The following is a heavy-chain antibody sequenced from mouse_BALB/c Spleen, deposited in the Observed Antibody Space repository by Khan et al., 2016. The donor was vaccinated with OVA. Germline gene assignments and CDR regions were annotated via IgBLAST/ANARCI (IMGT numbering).Heavy chain of an antibody. V-gene: IGHV2-6-2*01. CDR1: GFSLTNFG. J-gene: IGHJ1*01. CDR2: IWSDGST. CDR3: ARHRFGYFDV. Sequence: QVQLKQSGPDLVAPSQSLSITCTVSGFSLTNFGVHWVRQPPGKGLEWLVVIWSDGSTTYNSALKSRLRISKDNSKSQVFLKMNSLQTDDTAMYYCARHRFGYFDVGGAGTTVTVSS.